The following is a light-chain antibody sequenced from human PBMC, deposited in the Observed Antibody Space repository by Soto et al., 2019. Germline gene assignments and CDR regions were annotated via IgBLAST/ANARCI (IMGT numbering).Light chain of an antibody. V-gene: IGKV1-39*01. CDR2: AAS. CDR3: QQSYSTPLT. Sequence: DIKMTQSPSSLSASVGDRVTLTCRASQSISSYLNWYQQKPGKAPKLLIYAASSLQSGVPSRFSGSGSGTDFTLTISSLQPEDFATYYCQQSYSTPLTFGRGTKVEIK. J-gene: IGKJ4*01. CDR1: QSISSY.